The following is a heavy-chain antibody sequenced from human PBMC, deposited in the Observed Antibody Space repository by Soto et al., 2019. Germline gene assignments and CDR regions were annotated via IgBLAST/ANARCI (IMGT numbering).Heavy chain of an antibody. CDR1: GFTFSSYG. D-gene: IGHD3-16*02. V-gene: IGHV3-33*01. CDR3: ARAPPYDYVWGSYRLEPRPAHYFDY. CDR2: IWYDGSNK. J-gene: IGHJ4*02. Sequence: GGSLRLSCAASGFTFSSYGMHWVRQAPGKGLEWVAVIWYDGSNKYYADSVKGRFTISRDNSKNTLYLQMNSLRAEDTAVYYCARAPPYDYVWGSYRLEPRPAHYFDYWGQGTLVTVSS.